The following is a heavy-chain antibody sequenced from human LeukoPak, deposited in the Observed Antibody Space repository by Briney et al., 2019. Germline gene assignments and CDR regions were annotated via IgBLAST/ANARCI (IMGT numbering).Heavy chain of an antibody. D-gene: IGHD3-10*01. J-gene: IGHJ5*02. CDR1: GYTFTSYG. CDR3: AREIGITMVRGVISGFDP. CDR2: ISAYNGNT. Sequence: GASVKVSCKASGYTFTSYGISWVRQAPGQGLEWMGWISAYNGNTNYAQKLQGRVTMTTDTSTSTAYMELRSLRSGDTAVYYCAREIGITMVRGVISGFDPWGQGTLVTVSS. V-gene: IGHV1-18*01.